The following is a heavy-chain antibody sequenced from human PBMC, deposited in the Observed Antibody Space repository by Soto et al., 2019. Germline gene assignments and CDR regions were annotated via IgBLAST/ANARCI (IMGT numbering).Heavy chain of an antibody. CDR3: ARRIRWELPTGYYYGMDA. CDR2: IDPSDSYT. J-gene: IGHJ6*02. Sequence: GESLKISCKGSGYSFTSYWISWVRQMPGKGLEWMGRIDPSDSYTNYSPSFQGHVTISADKSISTAYLQWSSLKASDTAMYYCARRIRWELPTGYYYGMDAWGQGTTVTVSS. CDR1: GYSFTSYW. V-gene: IGHV5-10-1*01. D-gene: IGHD1-26*01.